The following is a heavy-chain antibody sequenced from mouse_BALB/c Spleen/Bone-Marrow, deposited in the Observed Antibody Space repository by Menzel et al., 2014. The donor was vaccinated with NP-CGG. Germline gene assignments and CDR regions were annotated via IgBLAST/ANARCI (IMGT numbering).Heavy chain of an antibody. D-gene: IGHD2-1*01. CDR2: INPSTGYT. CDR3: ARPYGNSSLEY. V-gene: IGHV1-7*01. CDR1: GYTFTSYW. J-gene: IGHJ4*01. Sequence: VQLQESGAELAKPGASVKMSCKASGYTFTSYWMHWVKQRPGQGLEWIGYINPSTGYTEYNQKFKDKATLTADKSSSTAYMQRSSLTSEDSAVYYCARPYGNSSLEYWGQGPSVPVSS.